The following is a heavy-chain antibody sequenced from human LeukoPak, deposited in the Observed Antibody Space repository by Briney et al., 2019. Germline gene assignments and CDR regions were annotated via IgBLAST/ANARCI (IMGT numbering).Heavy chain of an antibody. V-gene: IGHV3-23*01. CDR2: IRGSGVST. CDR1: GFNFISYS. CDR3: AKDMRFDWTPYYFDY. D-gene: IGHD3-9*01. J-gene: IGHJ4*02. Sequence: GGSLRLSCAASGFNFISYSMSWVRQAPGKGLEWVSVIRGSGVSTYYADSVKGRFTISRDNSKSTTYLQMNNLRAEDTAVYYCAKDMRFDWTPYYFDYWGQGTLVTVSS.